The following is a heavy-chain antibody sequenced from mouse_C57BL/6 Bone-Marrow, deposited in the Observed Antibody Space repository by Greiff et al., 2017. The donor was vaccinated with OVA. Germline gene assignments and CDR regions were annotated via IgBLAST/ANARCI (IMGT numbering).Heavy chain of an antibody. V-gene: IGHV7-1*01. CDR3: ARDASWGYFDY. J-gene: IGHJ2*01. D-gene: IGHD4-1*01. CDR1: GFTFSDFY. Sequence: EVQRVESGGGLVQSGRSLRLSCATSGFTFSDFYMEWVRQAPGKGLEWIAASRNKANDYTTEYSASVKGRFIVSRDTSQSILYLQMNALRAEDTAIYYCARDASWGYFDYWGQGTTLTVSS. CDR2: SRNKANDYTT.